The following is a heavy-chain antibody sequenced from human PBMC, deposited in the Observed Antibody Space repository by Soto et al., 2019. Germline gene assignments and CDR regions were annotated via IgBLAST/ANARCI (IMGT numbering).Heavy chain of an antibody. Sequence: PGGSLRLSCAASGFTFSSYGMHWVRQAPGKGLERVAVISYDGSNKYYADSVKGRFTISRDNSKNTLYLQMNSLRAEDTAVYYCAKDARGSSGCFDYWGQGTLVTVSS. CDR2: ISYDGSNK. V-gene: IGHV3-30*18. D-gene: IGHD6-19*01. CDR1: GFTFSSYG. CDR3: AKDARGSSGCFDY. J-gene: IGHJ4*02.